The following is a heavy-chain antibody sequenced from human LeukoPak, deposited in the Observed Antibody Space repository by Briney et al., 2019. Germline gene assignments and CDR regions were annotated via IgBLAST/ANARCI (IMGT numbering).Heavy chain of an antibody. V-gene: IGHV1-2*02. CDR2: INPNSGGT. D-gene: IGHD3-10*01. CDR1: GYTFTGYY. CDR3: ARSMYYYGSGSMDV. Sequence: ASVKVSCKASGYTFTGYYIHWVRQAPGQGLEWMGWINPNSGGTNYAQKFQGRVTMTRDTSINTAYMELSRLRSDDTAVYYCARSMYYYGSGSMDVWGQGTTVTVSS. J-gene: IGHJ6*02.